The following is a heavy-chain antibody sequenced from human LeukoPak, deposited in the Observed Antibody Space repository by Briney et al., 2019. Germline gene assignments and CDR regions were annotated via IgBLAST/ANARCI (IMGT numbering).Heavy chain of an antibody. J-gene: IGHJ4*02. CDR2: FDPEDGET. Sequence: ASVKVSCKVSGYTLTELSMHWVRQAPGKGLEWMGGFDPEDGETIYAQKFQGRVTMTEDTSTDTAYMELSSLRSEDTAVYYCATGDSSYSGFDYWGQGTLVTVSS. CDR1: GYTLTELS. CDR3: ATGDSSYSGFDY. V-gene: IGHV1-24*01. D-gene: IGHD3-22*01.